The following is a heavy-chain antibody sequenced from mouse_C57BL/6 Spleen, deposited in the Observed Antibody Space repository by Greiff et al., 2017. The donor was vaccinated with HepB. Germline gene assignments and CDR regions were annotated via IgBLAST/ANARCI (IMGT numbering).Heavy chain of an antibody. V-gene: IGHV5-16*01. J-gene: IGHJ4*01. D-gene: IGHD1-1*01. CDR3: ARTYYYGSVYAMDY. CDR2: INYDGSST. Sequence: DVKLVESEGGLVQPGSSMKLSCTASGFTFSDYYMAWVRQVPEKGLEWVANINYDGSSTYYLDSLKSRFIISRDNAKNILYLQMSSLKSEDTATYYCARTYYYGSVYAMDYWGQGTSVTVSS. CDR1: GFTFSDYY.